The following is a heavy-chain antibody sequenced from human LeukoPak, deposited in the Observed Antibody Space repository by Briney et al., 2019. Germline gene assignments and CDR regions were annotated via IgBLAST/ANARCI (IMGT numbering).Heavy chain of an antibody. CDR1: GFTFSSYA. Sequence: PGGSLRLSCAASGFTFSSYAMSWVRQAPGKELEWVSLITGSGGNTYSADSVKGRFTISRDNSKNTLYLQMSSLRAEDTAIYYCAQGTPTGYGTSWFDYWGQGTLVTVSS. V-gene: IGHV3-23*01. J-gene: IGHJ4*02. CDR2: ITGSGGNT. D-gene: IGHD6-13*01. CDR3: AQGTPTGYGTSWFDY.